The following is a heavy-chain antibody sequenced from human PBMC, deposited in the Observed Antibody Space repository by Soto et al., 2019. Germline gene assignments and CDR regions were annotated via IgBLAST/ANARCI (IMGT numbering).Heavy chain of an antibody. CDR2: IYYSGST. CDR1: GGSISSGGYY. D-gene: IGHD2-2*01. Sequence: QVQLQESGPGLVKPSQTLSLTCTVSGGSISSGGYYWSWIRQHPGKGLEWIGYIYYSGSTYYNPSLKSRFTISVDTSKTQFSLKLSSVTAADTAVYYCARDSDEYCSSTSCAINAFDIWGQGTMVTVSS. V-gene: IGHV4-31*03. CDR3: ARDSDEYCSSTSCAINAFDI. J-gene: IGHJ3*02.